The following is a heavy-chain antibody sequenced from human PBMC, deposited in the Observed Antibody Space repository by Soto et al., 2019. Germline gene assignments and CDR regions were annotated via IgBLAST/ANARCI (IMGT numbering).Heavy chain of an antibody. CDR1: GFTFSDYY. Sequence: VQLVESGGGLVKPGGSLRLSCAASGFTFSDYYMSWVRQAPGKGLEWVSVIYSGGSTYYADSVKGRFTISRDNSKNTLYLQMNSLRAEDTAVYYCASGSGSYDYWGQGTLVTVSS. D-gene: IGHD1-26*01. V-gene: IGHV3-66*01. CDR2: IYSGGST. CDR3: ASGSGSYDY. J-gene: IGHJ4*02.